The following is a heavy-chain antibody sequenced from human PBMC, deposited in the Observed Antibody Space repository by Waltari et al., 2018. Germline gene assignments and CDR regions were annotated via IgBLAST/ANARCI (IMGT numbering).Heavy chain of an antibody. J-gene: IGHJ4*02. V-gene: IGHV4-59*01. CDR1: GGSISSYY. CDR2: IYYSGST. D-gene: IGHD1-26*01. Sequence: QVQLQESGPGLVKPSETLSLTCTVSGGSISSYYWSWIRQPPGKGLEWSGYIYYSGSTNYNPSLKSRVTISVDTSKNQFSLKLSSVTAADTAVYYCARDSGSYSGVDYWGQGTLVTVSS. CDR3: ARDSGSYSGVDY.